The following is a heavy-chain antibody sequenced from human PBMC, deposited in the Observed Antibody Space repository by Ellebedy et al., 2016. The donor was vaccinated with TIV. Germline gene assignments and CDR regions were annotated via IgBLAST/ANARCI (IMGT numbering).Heavy chain of an antibody. J-gene: IGHJ4*02. V-gene: IGHV3-30-3*01. Sequence: GESLKISCAASRFAFSTYAMHWVRRAPGKGLEWVATISYDGNNRLYADSVKGRLTISRDNSKNTLYLEMSSLRPEDTALYHCTTDGGADMVIDGAFDYWGQGTLVIVSS. CDR1: RFAFSTYA. CDR3: TTDGGADMVIDGAFDY. CDR2: ISYDGNNR. D-gene: IGHD3-16*01.